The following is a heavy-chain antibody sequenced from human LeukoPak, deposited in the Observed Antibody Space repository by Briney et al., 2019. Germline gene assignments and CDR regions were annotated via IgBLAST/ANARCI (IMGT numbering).Heavy chain of an antibody. J-gene: IGHJ6*04. Sequence: GESLKISCKGSEYSFTTYWIAWVRQMPGKGLGWMGIIYPGDSDTRYSPSFQGQVTISADKSISTAFLQWSSLKASDTAMYYCARQQVAYYYYYGMDVWGKGTTVTVSS. CDR1: EYSFTTYW. CDR2: IYPGDSDT. D-gene: IGHD2-15*01. V-gene: IGHV5-51*01. CDR3: ARQQVAYYYYYGMDV.